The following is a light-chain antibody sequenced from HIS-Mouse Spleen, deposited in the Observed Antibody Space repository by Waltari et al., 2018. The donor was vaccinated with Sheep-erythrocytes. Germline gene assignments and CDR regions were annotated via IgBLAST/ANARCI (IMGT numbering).Light chain of an antibody. CDR2: DAS. J-gene: IGKJ4*01. CDR1: QDIRNY. V-gene: IGKV1-33*01. Sequence: DIQRTQSPSSLSASVGDRVTITCQASQDIRNYLNWYQQKPGKAPKLLIYDASNLETVVPSRFSGSGSGTDFPSTISSLQPEDIATYYCQQYDNLLTFGGGTKVEIK. CDR3: QQYDNLLT.